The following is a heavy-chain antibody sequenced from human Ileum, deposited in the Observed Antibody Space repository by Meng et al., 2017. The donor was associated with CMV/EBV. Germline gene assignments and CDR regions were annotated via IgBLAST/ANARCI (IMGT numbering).Heavy chain of an antibody. CDR2: INRDRSDT. CDR1: GLRVSNYW. J-gene: IGHJ5*02. Sequence: GSLRLSCEASGLRVSNYWMYWVREVPGKGLEWVSRINRDRSDTTNADFAKGRFTVSRDNAKNTLFLQMNSLRAEDTAVYYCITSWIDPWGQGILVTV. V-gene: IGHV3-74*01. CDR3: ITSWIDP.